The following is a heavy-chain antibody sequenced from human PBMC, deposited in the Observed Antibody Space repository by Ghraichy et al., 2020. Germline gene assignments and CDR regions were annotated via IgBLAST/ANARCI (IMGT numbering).Heavy chain of an antibody. Sequence: GGSLRLSCAAFGFTFRNAWMTWVRQAPGKGLEWVGRIKGKADGGTTDYAAPMKGRFTISRDDSKNTLYLQMNSLKTEDTAVYYCTTDDIRSVTTPTVDYWGQGTLVTVSS. D-gene: IGHD4-17*01. CDR2: IKGKADGGTT. J-gene: IGHJ4*02. CDR1: GFTFRNAW. V-gene: IGHV3-15*01. CDR3: TTDDIRSVTTPTVDY.